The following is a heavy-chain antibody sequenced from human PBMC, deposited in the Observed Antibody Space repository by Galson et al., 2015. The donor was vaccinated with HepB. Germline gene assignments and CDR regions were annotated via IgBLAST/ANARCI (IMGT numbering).Heavy chain of an antibody. CDR1: GGTFSSYA. Sequence: SVKVSCKASGGTFSSYAISWVRQAPGQGLEWMGGIIPILGIANYAQKFQGRVTITADKSTSTAYMELSSLRSEDTAVYYCARVYDSSGYYYEYDAFDIWGQGTMVTVSS. CDR2: IIPILGIA. J-gene: IGHJ3*02. D-gene: IGHD3-22*01. CDR3: ARVYDSSGYYYEYDAFDI. V-gene: IGHV1-69*10.